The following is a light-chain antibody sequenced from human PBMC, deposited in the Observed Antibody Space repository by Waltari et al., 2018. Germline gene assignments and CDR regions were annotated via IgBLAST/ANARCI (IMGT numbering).Light chain of an antibody. Sequence: EIELTQSPATLSVSPGEGATLSCRASQNIRSNLVWYQQKPGQAPRLLIYGASTRATGVPARFSGSGSGTEFTLTIGRLQPEDFAVYSCQQHNTWPTFGQGTKLEIK. CDR3: QQHNTWPT. CDR2: GAS. CDR1: QNIRSN. V-gene: IGKV3-15*01. J-gene: IGKJ2*01.